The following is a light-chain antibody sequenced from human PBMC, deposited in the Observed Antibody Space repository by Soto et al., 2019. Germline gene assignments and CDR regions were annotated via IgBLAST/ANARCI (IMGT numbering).Light chain of an antibody. CDR3: QSYDGSNPDVV. Sequence: NFMLTQPHSVLESPGKTVTISCTGSSGSIATNYVQWYQQRPGSAPTTVIYEDTQRPSGVPERFSGSIDSSSNSASLTISGLKTEDEADYYCQSYDGSNPDVVFGGGTKVTVL. J-gene: IGLJ2*01. CDR2: EDT. CDR1: SGSIATNY. V-gene: IGLV6-57*02.